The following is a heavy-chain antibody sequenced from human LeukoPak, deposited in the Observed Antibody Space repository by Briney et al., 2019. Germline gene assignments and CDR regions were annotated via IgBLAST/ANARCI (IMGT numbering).Heavy chain of an antibody. CDR3: ARDDPYDYEANGGAFDI. D-gene: IGHD3-22*01. Sequence: SETLSLTCTVSGRSIISSSYYWGWIRQPPWKGLEWIGSICYSASAYYNPPLKSRVTISVDTSKTQFSLKRSSVTAADTAVYYCARDDPYDYEANGGAFDIWGQGTMVTVSS. J-gene: IGHJ3*02. CDR1: GRSIISSSYY. CDR2: ICYSASA. V-gene: IGHV4-39*07.